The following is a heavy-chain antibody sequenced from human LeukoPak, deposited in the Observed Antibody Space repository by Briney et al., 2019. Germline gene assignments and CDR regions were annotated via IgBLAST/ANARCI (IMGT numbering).Heavy chain of an antibody. CDR3: ARRGYHDSSGYDY. D-gene: IGHD3-22*01. CDR1: GFTFSSYA. CDR2: ISGSSSDI. J-gene: IGHJ4*02. Sequence: PGGSLRLSCAASGFTFSSYAMSWVRQARGKGLEWVSSISGSSSDIYYADSVKGRFTISRDNAKNSVFLQMNNLRAEDTAIYYCARRGYHDSSGYDYWGQGTLVTVSS. V-gene: IGHV3-21*06.